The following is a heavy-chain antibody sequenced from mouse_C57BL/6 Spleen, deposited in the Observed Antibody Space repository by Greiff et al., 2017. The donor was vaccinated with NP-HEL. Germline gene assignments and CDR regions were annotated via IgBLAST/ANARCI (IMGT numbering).Heavy chain of an antibody. Sequence: VKLVESGAELVRPGTSVKMSCKASGYTFTNYWIGWAKQRPGHGLEWIGDIYPGGGYTNYNEKFKGKATLTADKSSSTAYMQFSSLTSEDSAIYYCAYGNYGGMDYWGQGTSVTVSS. CDR3: AYGNYGGMDY. CDR2: IYPGGGYT. V-gene: IGHV1-63*01. CDR1: GYTFTNYW. D-gene: IGHD2-1*01. J-gene: IGHJ4*01.